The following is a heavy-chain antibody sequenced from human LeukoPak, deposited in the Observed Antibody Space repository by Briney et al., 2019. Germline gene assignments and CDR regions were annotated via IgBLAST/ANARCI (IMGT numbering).Heavy chain of an antibody. CDR2: ISGSGGTT. CDR1: GFTFSSYA. V-gene: IGHV3-23*01. J-gene: IGHJ4*02. CDR3: AKGNWRYFDY. D-gene: IGHD1-1*01. Sequence: GGSLRLSCAASGFTFSSYAMTWVRQAPGKGLEWVSTISGSGGTTYYADSVKGRFTISRDNSKNTLFLQMNSLGAGDTAVYYCAKGNWRYFDYWGQGTLVTVSS.